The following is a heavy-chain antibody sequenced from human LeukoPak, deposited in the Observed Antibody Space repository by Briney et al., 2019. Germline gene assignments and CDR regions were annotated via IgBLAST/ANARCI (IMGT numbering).Heavy chain of an antibody. Sequence: TGGSLRLSCAASGFTFSSYGMHWVRQAPGKGLEWVAVISYDGSNKYYADSVKGRFTISRDNSKNTLYLQMNSLRAEDTAVYYCAREAPNHIVVVPAAIMDYYYYMDVWGKGTTVTVSS. D-gene: IGHD2-2*01. CDR1: GFTFSSYG. CDR3: AREAPNHIVVVPAAIMDYYYYMDV. CDR2: ISYDGSNK. V-gene: IGHV3-30*19. J-gene: IGHJ6*03.